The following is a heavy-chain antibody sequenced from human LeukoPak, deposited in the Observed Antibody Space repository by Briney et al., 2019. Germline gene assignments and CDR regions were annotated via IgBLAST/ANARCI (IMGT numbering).Heavy chain of an antibody. CDR3: ARVTTGGYYNC. CDR1: GGSISSGSYY. D-gene: IGHD3-22*01. V-gene: IGHV4-61*02. Sequence: PSETLSLTCTVSGGSISSGSYYWSWIRQPAGKGLEWIGRIYTSGSTNYNPSLKSRVTISVDTSKNQFSLKLSSVAAADTAVYYCARVTTGGYYNCWGQATLVTVSS. J-gene: IGHJ4*02. CDR2: IYTSGST.